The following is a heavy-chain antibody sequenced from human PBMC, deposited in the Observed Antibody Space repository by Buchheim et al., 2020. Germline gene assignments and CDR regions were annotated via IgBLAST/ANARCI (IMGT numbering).Heavy chain of an antibody. V-gene: IGHV4-34*01. CDR1: GGAFSGHY. CDR2: INQSGSP. J-gene: IGHJ5*02. Sequence: QVQLQQWGAGLLKPSETLSLTCAVYGGAFSGHYWTWIRQPPGKGLEWIGEINQSGSPTYNPSLKSRVALPVDTSKKQFSLKLRSVTVADTAVYFCARGVYSTRWYRWFDPWGQGTL. CDR3: ARGVYSTRWYRWFDP. D-gene: IGHD6-13*01.